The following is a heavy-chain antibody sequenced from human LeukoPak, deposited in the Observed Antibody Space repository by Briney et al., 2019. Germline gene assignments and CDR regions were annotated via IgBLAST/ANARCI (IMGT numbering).Heavy chain of an antibody. D-gene: IGHD3-22*01. J-gene: IGHJ2*01. Sequence: KPSETLSLTCTVSGGSISSYYWSWIRQPPGKGLEWIGYIYYSGSTNYNPSLKSRVTISVDTSKNQFSLKLSSVTAADTAVYYCARHKRCYYDSSGYYCYWYFDLWGRGTLVTVSS. V-gene: IGHV4-59*08. CDR2: IYYSGST. CDR1: GGSISSYY. CDR3: ARHKRCYYDSSGYYCYWYFDL.